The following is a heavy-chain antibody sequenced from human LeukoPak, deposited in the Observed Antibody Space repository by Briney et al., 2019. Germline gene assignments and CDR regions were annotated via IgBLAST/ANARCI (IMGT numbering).Heavy chain of an antibody. CDR1: GITFSSYA. CDR3: AISSYCSTTSCAPKFDY. D-gene: IGHD2-2*01. CDR2: ISGSGGGT. Sequence: GGSLRLSCAASGITFSSYAMCWVRQAPGKGLEWVSAISGSGGGTYYADSVKGRFTISRDNSKNTLCLQMNSLRAEDTAVYYCAISSYCSTTSCAPKFDYWGQGTLVTVSS. J-gene: IGHJ4*02. V-gene: IGHV3-23*01.